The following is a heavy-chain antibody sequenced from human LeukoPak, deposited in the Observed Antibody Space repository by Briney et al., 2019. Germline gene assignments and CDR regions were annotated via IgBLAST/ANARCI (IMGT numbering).Heavy chain of an antibody. CDR2: ISSSSSYI. D-gene: IGHD6-13*01. V-gene: IGHV3-21*01. CDR1: GFNFNTYT. CDR3: ARDLSSWGYYFDY. J-gene: IGHJ4*02. Sequence: GGSLRLSCAASGFNFNTYTMNWVRQAPGKGLEWVSSISSSSSYIYYADSVKGRFTISRDNAKNSLYLQMNSLRAEDTAVYYCARDLSSWGYYFDYWGQGTLVTVSS.